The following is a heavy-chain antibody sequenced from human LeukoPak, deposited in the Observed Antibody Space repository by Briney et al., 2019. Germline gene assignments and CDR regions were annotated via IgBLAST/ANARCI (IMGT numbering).Heavy chain of an antibody. J-gene: IGHJ6*03. CDR1: GGSISSGSYY. CDR2: IYSCGST. V-gene: IGHV4-61*02. CDR3: ARGATTSYYDFWSGFPGGTRYYYYYMDV. Sequence: SETLSLTCTVSGGSISSGSYYWSWIRQPAGKGLEWIGRIYSCGSTNYNPSLKSRVTISVDTSKNQFSLKLSSVTAADTAVYYCARGATTSYYDFWSGFPGGTRYYYYYMDVWGKGTTVIVSS. D-gene: IGHD3-3*01.